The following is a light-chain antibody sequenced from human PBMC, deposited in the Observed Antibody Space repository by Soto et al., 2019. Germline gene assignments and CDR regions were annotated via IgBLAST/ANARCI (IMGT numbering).Light chain of an antibody. J-gene: IGLJ1*01. V-gene: IGLV2-14*03. Sequence: QSVLTQPASVSGSPGQSITISCTGTHSDIGNYNYVSWYQHLPGKAPKLMIYDVGSRPSGVSSRFSGSKSGNTASLAISGLQAEDEDDYYCNSYREDHPRFYVFGTGTKLTVL. CDR2: DVG. CDR1: HSDIGNYNY. CDR3: NSYREDHPRFYV.